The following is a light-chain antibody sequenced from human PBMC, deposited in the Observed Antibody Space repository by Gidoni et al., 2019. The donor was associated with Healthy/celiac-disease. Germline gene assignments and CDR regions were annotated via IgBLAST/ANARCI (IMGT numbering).Light chain of an antibody. J-gene: IGKJ4*01. V-gene: IGKV1-27*01. CDR2: GAS. CDR3: QKYNNVPLT. CDR1: QGITNF. Sequence: DIQMTQSPSSLSASVGDRVAITCRASQGITNFLPWYQQKPGKVPKLLIYGASTLQSGGPSRFSGRGSGTDFTLTISSLQPEDVATYFCQKYNNVPLTFGGGTKVEIK.